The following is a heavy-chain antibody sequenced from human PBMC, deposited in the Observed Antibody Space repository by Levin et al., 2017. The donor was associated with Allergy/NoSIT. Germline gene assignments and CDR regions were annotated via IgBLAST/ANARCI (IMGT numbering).Heavy chain of an antibody. CDR3: ARLGGSYLFDY. CDR1: GGSISSSSYY. V-gene: IGHV4-39*01. CDR2: IYYSGST. Sequence: LRLSCTVSGGSISSSSYYWGWIRQPPGKGLEWIGSIYYSGSTYYNPSLKSRVTISVDTSKNQFSLKLSSVTAADTAVYYCARLGGSYLFDYWGQGTLVTVSS. D-gene: IGHD1-26*01. J-gene: IGHJ4*02.